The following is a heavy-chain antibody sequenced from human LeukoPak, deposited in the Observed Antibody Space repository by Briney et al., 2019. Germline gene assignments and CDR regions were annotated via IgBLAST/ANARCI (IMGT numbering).Heavy chain of an antibody. CDR3: ARVYSTNYYGSGDRPFLFDY. CDR2: ISTYYGNT. CDR1: GYTFTSYG. V-gene: IGHV1-18*01. D-gene: IGHD3-10*01. J-gene: IGHJ4*02. Sequence: GASVKVSCKASGYTFTSYGFSWVRQAPGQGLEWMGWISTYYGNTNYAQKLQDRVTMTTDTSTSTAYMELTSLRPDDTAVYYCARVYSTNYYGSGDRPFLFDYWGQGTVVTVSS.